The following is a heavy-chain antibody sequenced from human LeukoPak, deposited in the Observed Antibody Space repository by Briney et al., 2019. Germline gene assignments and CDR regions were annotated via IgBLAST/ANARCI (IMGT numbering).Heavy chain of an antibody. V-gene: IGHV4-4*07. CDR1: GGSISSYY. CDR3: ARGRLFDYFDY. J-gene: IGHJ4*02. D-gene: IGHD3-10*02. Sequence: SETLSLTCTVSGGSISSYYWSWIRQPAGKGLEWIGRIYSSGNTNYSPSLKSRVTTSVDTSKNQFSLKLSSVTAADTAVYYCARGRLFDYFDYWGQGTPVTVSS. CDR2: IYSSGNT.